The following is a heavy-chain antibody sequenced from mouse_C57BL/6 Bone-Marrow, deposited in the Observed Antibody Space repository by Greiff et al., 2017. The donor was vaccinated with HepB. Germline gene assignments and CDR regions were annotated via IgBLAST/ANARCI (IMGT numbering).Heavy chain of an antibody. CDR2: IRSKSSNYAT. CDR1: GFTFNTYA. J-gene: IGHJ4*01. CDR3: VRVGVLRYGYYAMDY. Sequence: EVQVVESGGGLVQPKGSLKLSCAASGFTFNTYAMHWVRQAPGKGLEWVARIRSKSSNYATYYADSVKDRFTISRDDSQSMLYLQMNNLKTEDTAMYYCVRVGVLRYGYYAMDYWGQGTSVTVSS. V-gene: IGHV10-3*01. D-gene: IGHD1-1*01.